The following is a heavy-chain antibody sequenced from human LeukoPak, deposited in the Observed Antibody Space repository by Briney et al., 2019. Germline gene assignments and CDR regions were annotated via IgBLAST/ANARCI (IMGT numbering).Heavy chain of an antibody. Sequence: GGSLRLSCAASGFTFSSYSMNWVRQAPGKGLEWVSYISSSSSTIYYADSVKGRFTISRDNAKNSLYLQMNSLRAEDTAVYHCARKNSFDYWGQGTLVTVSS. CDR2: ISSSSSTI. CDR1: GFTFSSYS. V-gene: IGHV3-48*01. J-gene: IGHJ4*02. D-gene: IGHD2/OR15-2a*01. CDR3: ARKNSFDY.